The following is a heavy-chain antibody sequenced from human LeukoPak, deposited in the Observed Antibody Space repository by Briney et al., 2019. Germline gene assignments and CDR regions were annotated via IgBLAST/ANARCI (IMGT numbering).Heavy chain of an antibody. CDR2: ISSDGSNE. V-gene: IGHV3-30*09. CDR3: ARAHYYTAG. CDR1: GFTFSGYA. Sequence: PGGSLRLSCAASGFTFSGYAMHWVRQAPGKGPEWVAVISSDGSNEYYADSVRGRFAISRDNSKNTLYLQMDSLRAEDTAIYFCARAHYYTAGWGQGTLVTVSS. J-gene: IGHJ4*02. D-gene: IGHD1-26*01.